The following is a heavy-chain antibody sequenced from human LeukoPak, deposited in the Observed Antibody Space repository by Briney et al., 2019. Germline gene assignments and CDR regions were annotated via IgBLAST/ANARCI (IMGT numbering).Heavy chain of an antibody. Sequence: PGGSLRLSCAASGFTFTSHPMNWVRQAPGKGLGWVSAISVNGDTTYYADSVKGRFTISRDNSKNTVFLQMNSLRVDDTAVYYCAKDDGYRYDNGGWFDYWGQGTLVTVSS. V-gene: IGHV3-23*01. CDR3: AKDDGYRYDNGGWFDY. CDR2: ISVNGDTT. J-gene: IGHJ4*02. D-gene: IGHD5-18*01. CDR1: GFTFTSHP.